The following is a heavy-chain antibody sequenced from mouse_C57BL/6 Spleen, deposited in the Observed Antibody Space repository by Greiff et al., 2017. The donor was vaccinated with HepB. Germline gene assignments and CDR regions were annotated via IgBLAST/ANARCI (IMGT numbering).Heavy chain of an antibody. CDR3: ARKGGIYDGYNDAMDY. V-gene: IGHV1-18*01. D-gene: IGHD2-3*01. CDR2: INPNNGGT. CDR1: GYTFTDYN. Sequence: VQLQQSGPELVKPGASVKIPCKASGYTFTDYNMDWVKQSHGKSLEWIGDINPNNGGTIYNQKFKGKATLTVDKSSSTAYMELRSLTSEDTAVYYCARKGGIYDGYNDAMDYWGQGTSVTVSS. J-gene: IGHJ4*01.